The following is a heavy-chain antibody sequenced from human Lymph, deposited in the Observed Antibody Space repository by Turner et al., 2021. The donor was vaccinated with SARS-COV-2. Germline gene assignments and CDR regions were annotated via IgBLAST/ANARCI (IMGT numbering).Heavy chain of an antibody. J-gene: IGHJ4*02. D-gene: IGHD5-12*01. CDR2: IYYSGST. V-gene: IGHV4-39*01. CDR1: GASISSSSYY. Sequence: QLQLQESRPGLVKPSETLSLTCTVSGASISSSSYYWGWFRQPPGKGLEWIGSIYYSGSTYYNPSLKSRVTISADTSKNQFSLNLSSVTDADTAVYYCATTPWLRGHFDYWGQGTLVTVSS. CDR3: ATTPWLRGHFDY.